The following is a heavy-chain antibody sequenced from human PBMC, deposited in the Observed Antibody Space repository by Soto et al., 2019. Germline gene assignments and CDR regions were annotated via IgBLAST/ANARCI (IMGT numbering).Heavy chain of an antibody. J-gene: IGHJ6*02. Sequence: SETLSLTCTVSGGSISSYYWSWVRQAPGKGLEWIGHIYYRGSTSYNPSLRSRSTISVDTSNNQFSLKLNSVTTADTAVYYCARDGREASGMDVWGQGTKVTVS. D-gene: IGHD1-26*01. CDR1: GGSISSYY. V-gene: IGHV4-59*01. CDR2: IYYRGST. CDR3: ARDGREASGMDV.